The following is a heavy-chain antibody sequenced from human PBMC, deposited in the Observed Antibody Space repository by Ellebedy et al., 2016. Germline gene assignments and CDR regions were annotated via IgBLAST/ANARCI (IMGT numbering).Heavy chain of an antibody. CDR3: SRDLNY. Sequence: GGSLRLSCAASGFTFSTYFMNWFRQAPGKGLEWVSCISSDSSYINYADSVKGRFTVSRDNAKNSLFLQMNSLRAEDTAVYYCSRDLNYWGQGALVTVSS. CDR2: ISSDSSYI. V-gene: IGHV3-21*01. CDR1: GFTFSTYF. J-gene: IGHJ4*02.